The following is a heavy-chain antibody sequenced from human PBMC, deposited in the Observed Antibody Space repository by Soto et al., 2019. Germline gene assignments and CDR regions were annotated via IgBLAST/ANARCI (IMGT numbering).Heavy chain of an antibody. D-gene: IGHD2-8*01. V-gene: IGHV3-30*18. CDR1: GFTFSSYG. CDR3: AKDGGDIVLMVYAIPPYYFDY. Sequence: QVQLVESGGGVVQPGRSLRLSCAASGFTFSSYGMHWVRQAPGKGLEWVAVISYDGSNKYYADSVKGRFTISRDNSKNTQYLQMNSLRAEDTAVYYCAKDGGDIVLMVYAIPPYYFDYWGQGTLVTVSS. CDR2: ISYDGSNK. J-gene: IGHJ4*02.